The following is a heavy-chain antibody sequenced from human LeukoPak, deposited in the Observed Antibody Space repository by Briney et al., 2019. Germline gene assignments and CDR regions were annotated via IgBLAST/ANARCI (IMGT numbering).Heavy chain of an antibody. CDR2: ISGSGGST. CDR1: GFTFSSYA. V-gene: IGHV3-23*01. CDR3: AKDPAVAGTRSRNYYHYGMDV. J-gene: IGHJ6*02. D-gene: IGHD6-19*01. Sequence: SGVSLRLSCAASGFTFSSYAMSWVRQAPGKGLEWVSAISGSGGSTYYADSVKGRFTISRDNSKNTLYLQMNSLRAEDTAVYYCAKDPAVAGTRSRNYYHYGMDVWGQGTTVTVSS.